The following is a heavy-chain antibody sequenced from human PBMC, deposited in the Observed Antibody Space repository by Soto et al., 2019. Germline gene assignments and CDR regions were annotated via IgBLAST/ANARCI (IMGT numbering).Heavy chain of an antibody. CDR1: GFTFISYW. D-gene: IGHD6-19*01. CDR2: INSDGSST. J-gene: IGHJ4*02. Sequence: EVQVVESGGGLVQPWGSLRLSCAAYGFTFISYWMHWVRQAPGKGLVWVSRINSDGSSTSYADSVKGRFTISRDNAKNTLYLQMNSLRAEDTAVYYCASDPTTWLSTGGNIDYWGQGTLVTVSS. V-gene: IGHV3-74*01. CDR3: ASDPTTWLSTGGNIDY.